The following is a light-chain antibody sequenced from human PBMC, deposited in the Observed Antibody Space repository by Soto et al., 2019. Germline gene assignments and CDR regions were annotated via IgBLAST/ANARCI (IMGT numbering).Light chain of an antibody. J-gene: IGKJ2*02. V-gene: IGKV3-20*01. CDR1: QSVSSRY. CDR2: GAS. CDR3: HQYGRSPPCT. Sequence: EIVLTQSPGTLSLSPGERATLSCRASQSVSSRYLAWYQQNPGQAPRLLIYGASSRAAGIPDRFSRSVSGTDCTFNISRLEHEDCPVYYCHQYGRSPPCTFGQGTKLELK.